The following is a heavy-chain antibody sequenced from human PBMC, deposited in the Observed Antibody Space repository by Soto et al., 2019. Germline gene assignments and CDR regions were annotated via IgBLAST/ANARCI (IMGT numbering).Heavy chain of an antibody. CDR1: VYTFTGYY. D-gene: IGHD4-17*01. V-gene: IGHV1-2*02. Sequence: XSVKVSCKASVYTFTGYYMHWVRQAPGQGLEWMGWINPNSGGTNYAQKFQGRVTMTRDTSISTAYMELSRLTSDDTAVFYCARVLDYGDYIGYWGQGTLVTVSS. J-gene: IGHJ4*02. CDR3: ARVLDYGDYIGY. CDR2: INPNSGGT.